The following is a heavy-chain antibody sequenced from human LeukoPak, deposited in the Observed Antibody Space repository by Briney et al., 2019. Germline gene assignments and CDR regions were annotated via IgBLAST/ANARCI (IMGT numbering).Heavy chain of an antibody. V-gene: IGHV1-8*01. CDR3: AASKNANYYS. J-gene: IGHJ4*02. Sequence: GASVKVSCKASGYTFTSYDINWVRQATGQGLEWMGFMNPNSGNTGYAQKFQGRVTMTRTTSISTAYMELSGLRSEDAAMYYCAASKNANYYSWGQGTLVTVSS. CDR2: MNPNSGNT. D-gene: IGHD4/OR15-4a*01. CDR1: GYTFTSYD.